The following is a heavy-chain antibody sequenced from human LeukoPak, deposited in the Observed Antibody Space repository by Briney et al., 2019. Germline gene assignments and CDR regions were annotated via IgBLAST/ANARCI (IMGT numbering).Heavy chain of an antibody. Sequence: GGSLRLSCAASGFTFSSYAMSWVRQAPGKGLEWVSAISGSGGSTYYADSVKGRFTISRDNSKNTLYLQMNSLRGEDTAIYYCAKGTYCGGDCYYFDYWGQGTLVTVSS. D-gene: IGHD2-21*01. J-gene: IGHJ4*02. V-gene: IGHV3-23*01. CDR3: AKGTYCGGDCYYFDY. CDR2: ISGSGGST. CDR1: GFTFSSYA.